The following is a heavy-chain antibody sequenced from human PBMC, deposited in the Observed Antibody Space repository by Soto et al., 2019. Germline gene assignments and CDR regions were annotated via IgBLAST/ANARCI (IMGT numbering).Heavy chain of an antibody. V-gene: IGHV1-58*02. CDR1: GFTFTSSA. CDR3: AASTFWSGYYLSLGPIG. CDR2: IVVGSGNT. D-gene: IGHD3-3*01. Sequence: SVKVSCKASGFTFTSSAMQWVRQARGQRLEWIGWIVVGSGNTNYAQKFQERVTITRDMSTSTAYMELSSLRSEDTAVYYCAASTFWSGYYLSLGPIGWGQGTLVTVSS. J-gene: IGHJ4*02.